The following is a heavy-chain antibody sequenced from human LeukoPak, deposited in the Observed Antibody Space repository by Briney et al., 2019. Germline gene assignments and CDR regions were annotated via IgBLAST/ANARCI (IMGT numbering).Heavy chain of an antibody. CDR2: ISSTSSPI. Sequence: GGSLRLSCAASGSIFNTYGMNWVRQAPGKGLEWISYISSTSSPIYYADSVRGRFTISRDNAKNSLYLQMNSLRAEDSAVYYCARARGGYCSSTSCYDFDYWGQGTLVTVSS. V-gene: IGHV3-48*04. D-gene: IGHD2-2*03. J-gene: IGHJ4*02. CDR3: ARARGGYCSSTSCYDFDY. CDR1: GSIFNTYG.